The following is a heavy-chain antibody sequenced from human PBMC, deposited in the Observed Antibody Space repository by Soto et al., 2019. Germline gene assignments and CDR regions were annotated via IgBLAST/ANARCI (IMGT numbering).Heavy chain of an antibody. J-gene: IGHJ5*02. Sequence: SETLSLTCTVSGGSVSSGSYYWSWLRQPPGKGLEWIGYIYCSGSTNYNPSLKSRVTISVDTSKNQFSLKLSSVTAADTAVYYCARDGVRGTTSFDPWGQGTLVTVSS. V-gene: IGHV4-61*01. CDR3: ARDGVRGTTSFDP. CDR2: IYCSGST. D-gene: IGHD3-10*01. CDR1: GGSVSSGSYY.